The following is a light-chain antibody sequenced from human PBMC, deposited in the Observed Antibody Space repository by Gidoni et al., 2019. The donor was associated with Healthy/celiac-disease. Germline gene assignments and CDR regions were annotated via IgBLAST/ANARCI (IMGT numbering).Light chain of an antibody. CDR2: AAS. V-gene: IGKV1-17*01. CDR3: LQHNSYPPWT. Sequence: DLQLPQSPSSLSASVGDRVTITCRASQGIRNDLGWYQQNPGKAPKRLIYAASSLQSGVPSRCSGSGSGTEFTLTISSLQPEDVATYYCLQHNSYPPWTFGQGTKVEIK. J-gene: IGKJ1*01. CDR1: QGIRND.